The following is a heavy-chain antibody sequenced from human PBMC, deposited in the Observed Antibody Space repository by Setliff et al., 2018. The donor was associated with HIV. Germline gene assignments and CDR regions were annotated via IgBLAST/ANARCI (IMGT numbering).Heavy chain of an antibody. V-gene: IGHV1-2*02. J-gene: IGHJ6*03. Sequence: ASVKVSCKASGFSFDDYYIHWVRQAPGQGLEWMGCVIPNSGKTYYAQEFQGRVTMTSDTSINTAYMEVSGLTSDDTAIYYCARDRAYCSSGSCYRPLVYYFYYMDVWGTGTTVTVSS. D-gene: IGHD2-15*01. CDR2: VIPNSGKT. CDR3: ARDRAYCSSGSCYRPLVYYFYYMDV. CDR1: GFSFDDYY.